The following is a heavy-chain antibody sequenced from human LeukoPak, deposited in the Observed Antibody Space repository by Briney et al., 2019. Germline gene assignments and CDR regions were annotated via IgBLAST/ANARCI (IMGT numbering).Heavy chain of an antibody. D-gene: IGHD2-2*01. CDR1: GGSISSGGYY. CDR3: ARGALGYCSSTSCFYYYYGMDV. Sequence: SETLSLTCTVSGGSISSGGYYWSWIRQHPGKGLEWIGYIFYSGSTYYNPSLKSRVTISVDTSKNQFSLKLSSVTAADTAVYYCARGALGYCSSTSCFYYYYGMDVWGQGTTVTVSS. CDR2: IFYSGST. V-gene: IGHV4-31*03. J-gene: IGHJ6*02.